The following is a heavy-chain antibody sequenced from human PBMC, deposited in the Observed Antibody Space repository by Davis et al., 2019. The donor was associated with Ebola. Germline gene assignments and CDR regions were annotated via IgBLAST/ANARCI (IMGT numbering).Heavy chain of an antibody. V-gene: IGHV3-15*07. CDR3: TTDGMATISQDIYYYYYGMDV. J-gene: IGHJ6*02. CDR1: GFTFSNAW. CDR2: IKSKTDGGTT. Sequence: PGGSLRLSCAASGFTFSNAWMNWVRQAPGKGLEWVGRIKSKTDGGTTDYAAPVKGRFTISRDDSKNTLYLQMNSLKTEDTAVYYCTTDGMATISQDIYYYYYGMDVWGQGTTVTVSS. D-gene: IGHD5-12*01.